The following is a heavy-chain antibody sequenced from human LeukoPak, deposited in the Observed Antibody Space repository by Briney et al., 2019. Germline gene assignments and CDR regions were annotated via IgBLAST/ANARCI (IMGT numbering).Heavy chain of an antibody. CDR1: GYTLTELS. Sequence: GASVKVSCKVSGYTLTELSMHWVRQAPGKGLEWMGGFDPEDGETIYAQKFQGRVTMTEDTSTDTAYMELSSLRSEDTAVYYCTRPYGDRTNLNWFDPWGQGTLVTVSS. J-gene: IGHJ5*02. CDR3: TRPYGDRTNLNWFDP. D-gene: IGHD4-17*01. CDR2: FDPEDGET. V-gene: IGHV1-24*01.